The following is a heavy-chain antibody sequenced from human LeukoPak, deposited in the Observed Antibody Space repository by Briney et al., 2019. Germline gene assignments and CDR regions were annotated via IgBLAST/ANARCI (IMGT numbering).Heavy chain of an antibody. D-gene: IGHD2-2*01. CDR3: ARAGDIVVVPAAIRAFGI. CDR2: IYYSGST. V-gene: IGHV4-59*01. CDR1: GGSFSGYY. Sequence: SETLSLTCAVYGGSFSGYYWSWIRQPPGKGLEWIGYIYYSGSTNYNPSLKSRVTISVDTSKNQFSLKLSSVTAADTAVYYCARAGDIVVVPAAIRAFGIWGQGTMVTVSS. J-gene: IGHJ3*02.